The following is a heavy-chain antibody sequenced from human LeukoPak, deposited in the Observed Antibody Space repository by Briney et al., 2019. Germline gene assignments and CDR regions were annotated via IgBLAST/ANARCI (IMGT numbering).Heavy chain of an antibody. Sequence: EGSLRLSCAASGFTFSSYSMNWVRQAPGKGLEWVSYISSSSSTIYCADSVKGRFTISRDNAKNSLYLQMNSLRDEDTAVYYCARGIAAAGLFDYWGQGTLVTVSS. D-gene: IGHD6-13*01. CDR3: ARGIAAAGLFDY. CDR2: ISSSSSTI. J-gene: IGHJ4*02. V-gene: IGHV3-48*02. CDR1: GFTFSSYS.